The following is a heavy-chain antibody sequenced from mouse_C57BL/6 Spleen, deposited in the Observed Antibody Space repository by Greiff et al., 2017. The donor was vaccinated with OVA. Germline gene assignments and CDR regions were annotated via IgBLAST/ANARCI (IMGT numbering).Heavy chain of an antibody. CDR1: GYAFSSSW. Sequence: QVHVKQSGPELVKPGASVKISCKASGYAFSSSWMNWVKQRPGKGLEWIGRIYPGDGDTNYNGKFKGKATLTADKSSSTAYMQLSSLTSEDSAVCFSARWDSSGFAYWGQGTLVTVSA. V-gene: IGHV1-82*01. CDR3: ARWDSSGFAY. D-gene: IGHD3-2*02. CDR2: IYPGDGDT. J-gene: IGHJ3*01.